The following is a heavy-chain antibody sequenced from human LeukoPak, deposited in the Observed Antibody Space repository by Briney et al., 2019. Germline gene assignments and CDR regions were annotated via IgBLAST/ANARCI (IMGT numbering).Heavy chain of an antibody. J-gene: IGHJ3*02. CDR2: ISSSSSYI. Sequence: GGSLRLSCAASGFTFSSYSMHWVRQAPGKGLEWVSSISSSSSYIYYADSVKGRFTISRENAKNSLYLQMNSLRAGDTAVYYCARGRYLAGSGSDAFDIWGQGTMVTVSS. CDR1: GFTFSSYS. D-gene: IGHD3-22*01. V-gene: IGHV3-21*01. CDR3: ARGRYLAGSGSDAFDI.